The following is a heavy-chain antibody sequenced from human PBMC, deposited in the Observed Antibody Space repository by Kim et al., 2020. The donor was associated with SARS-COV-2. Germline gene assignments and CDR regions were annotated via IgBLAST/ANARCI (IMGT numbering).Heavy chain of an antibody. CDR1: GFTVSSNY. Sequence: GGSLRLSCAASGFTVSSNYMSWVRQAPGKGLEWVSVIYSGGSTYNADSVKGRFTISRDNSKNTLYLQMNSLRAEDTDVYYCARDCSGGSCGREYGMDVWGQGTTVTVSS. CDR3: ARDCSGGSCGREYGMDV. D-gene: IGHD2-15*01. J-gene: IGHJ6*02. CDR2: IYSGGST. V-gene: IGHV3-53*01.